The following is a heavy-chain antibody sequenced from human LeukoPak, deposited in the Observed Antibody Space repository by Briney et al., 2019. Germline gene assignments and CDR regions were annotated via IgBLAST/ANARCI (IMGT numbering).Heavy chain of an antibody. D-gene: IGHD3-10*01. V-gene: IGHV4-59*01. Sequence: SSETLSLTCTVSGGSISSYYWSWIRQPPGKGLGWIGYIYYSGSTNYNPSPKSRVTISVDTSKNQFSLKLSSVTAADTAVYYCARGDRGVTLVWYFDLWGRGTLVTVSS. CDR3: ARGDRGVTLVWYFDL. CDR2: IYYSGST. J-gene: IGHJ2*01. CDR1: GGSISSYY.